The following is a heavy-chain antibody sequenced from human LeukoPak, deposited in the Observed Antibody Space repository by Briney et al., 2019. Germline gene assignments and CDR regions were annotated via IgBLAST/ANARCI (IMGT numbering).Heavy chain of an antibody. J-gene: IGHJ6*03. Sequence: GGSLRLSCAASGLTFSSYAMHWVRQAPGKGLEWVTVISYDGSNKYYADSVKGRFTISRDNSKNTLYLQMNSLRAEDTAVYYCAMSGYDPPYYYYYMDVWGKGTTVTVSS. CDR1: GLTFSSYA. CDR2: ISYDGSNK. CDR3: AMSGYDPPYYYYYMDV. V-gene: IGHV3-30*01. D-gene: IGHD5-12*01.